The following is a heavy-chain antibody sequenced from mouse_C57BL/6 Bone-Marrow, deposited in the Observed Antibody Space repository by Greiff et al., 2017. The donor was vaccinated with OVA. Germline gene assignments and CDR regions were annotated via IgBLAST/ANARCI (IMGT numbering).Heavy chain of an antibody. J-gene: IGHJ3*01. CDR3: ARDRANSFAY. D-gene: IGHD3-1*01. CDR2: ISYDGSN. Sequence: EVKLQESGPGLVKPSQSLSLTCSVTGYSITSGYYWNWIRQFPGNKLEWMGYISYDGSNNYNPSLKNRISITRDTSKNQFFLKLNSVTTEDTATYYCARDRANSFAYWGQGTLVTVSA. CDR1: GYSITSGYY. V-gene: IGHV3-6*01.